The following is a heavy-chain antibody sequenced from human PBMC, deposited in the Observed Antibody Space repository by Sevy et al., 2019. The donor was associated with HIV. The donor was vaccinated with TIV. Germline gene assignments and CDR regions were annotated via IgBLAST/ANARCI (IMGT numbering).Heavy chain of an antibody. CDR1: GYTFTSYG. D-gene: IGHD4-17*01. J-gene: IGHJ5*02. Sequence: ASVKVSCKASGYTFTSYGISWVRQAPGQGLEWMGWISAYNGNTNYAQKLQGRVTMTIDTSTSTVYMELRRLRSGDTAVYYCARDKGARVTTIDNWFDPWGQGTLVTVSS. CDR2: ISAYNGNT. CDR3: ARDKGARVTTIDNWFDP. V-gene: IGHV1-18*01.